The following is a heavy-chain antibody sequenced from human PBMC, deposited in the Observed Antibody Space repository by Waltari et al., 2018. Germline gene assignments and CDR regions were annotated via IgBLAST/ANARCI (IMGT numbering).Heavy chain of an antibody. D-gene: IGHD2-15*01. Sequence: QVQLVQSGAGVKKPGSSVKVSCKASGGAFSSYAMSWVRQAPGQGLEWMGGIIPIFGTANYAQKFQGSVTITTDDSTSTAYMERSSLRSEDTAVYYCARSEVVAATSDYYYYYGMDVWDQGP. CDR2: IIPIFGTA. J-gene: IGHJ6*02. CDR3: ARSEVVAATSDYYYYYGMDV. CDR1: GGAFSSYA. V-gene: IGHV1-69*05.